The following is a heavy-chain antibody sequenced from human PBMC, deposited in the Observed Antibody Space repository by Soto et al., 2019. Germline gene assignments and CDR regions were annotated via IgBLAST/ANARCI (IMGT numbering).Heavy chain of an antibody. CDR3: ARWKSPRITIFGVVIGGSSEAFDI. Sequence: GASVKVSCKASGYTFTSYGISWVRQAPGQGLEWMGWISAYNGNTNYAQKLQGRVTMTTDTSTSTAYMELRSLGSDDTAVYYCARWKSPRITIFGVVIGGSSEAFDIWGQGTMVTVSS. CDR2: ISAYNGNT. V-gene: IGHV1-18*01. D-gene: IGHD3-3*01. J-gene: IGHJ3*02. CDR1: GYTFTSYG.